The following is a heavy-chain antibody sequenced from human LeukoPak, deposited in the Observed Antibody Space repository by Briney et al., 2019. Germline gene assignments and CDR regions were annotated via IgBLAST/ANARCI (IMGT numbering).Heavy chain of an antibody. Sequence: GGSLRLSCTASGFTFSSYSMNWVRQAPGKGLEWVSYISSSSTIYYADSVKGRFTISRDNAKNSLYLQMNSLRAEDTAVYYCARATYYDILTGSMYYGMDVWGQGTTVTVSS. CDR3: ARATYYDILTGSMYYGMDV. CDR2: ISSSSTI. V-gene: IGHV3-48*04. CDR1: GFTFSSYS. J-gene: IGHJ6*02. D-gene: IGHD3-9*01.